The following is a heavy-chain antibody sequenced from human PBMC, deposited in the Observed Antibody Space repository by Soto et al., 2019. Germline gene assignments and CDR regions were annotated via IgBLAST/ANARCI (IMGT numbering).Heavy chain of an antibody. Sequence: PGGSLRLSCAASGFIFNNHAMSWVRQAPGKGLEWVSGITSSGDNTYYADSVKGRFTISRDNSKNTLYLQMNSLRAEDTAVYYCAKDNDRGVINYFDYWGQGTLVTVSS. CDR1: GFIFNNHA. V-gene: IGHV3-23*01. J-gene: IGHJ4*02. CDR3: AKDNDRGVINYFDY. D-gene: IGHD3-10*02. CDR2: ITSSGDNT.